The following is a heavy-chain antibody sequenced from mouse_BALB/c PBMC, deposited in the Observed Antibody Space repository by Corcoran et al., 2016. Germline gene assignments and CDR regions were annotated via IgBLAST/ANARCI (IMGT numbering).Heavy chain of an antibody. CDR3: VRDGSTPAD. D-gene: IGHD1-1*01. CDR2: IDTNTGKP. Sequence: QIQLVQSGPELKKPGETVKISCKASGYIFTHYGMNWVSQAPGKTLQWMGWIDTNTGKPTYAEEVKGRFAFSLETSASSAYLQINNLKNDDTDTYVCVRDGSTPADWGQGSLVTVSA. CDR1: GYIFTHYG. J-gene: IGHJ3*01. V-gene: IGHV9-3*02.